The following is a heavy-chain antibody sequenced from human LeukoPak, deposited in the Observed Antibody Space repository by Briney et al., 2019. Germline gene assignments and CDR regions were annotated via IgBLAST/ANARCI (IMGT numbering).Heavy chain of an antibody. V-gene: IGHV3-53*01. Sequence: PGGSLRLSCAASGFTASSNYMTWVRQAPGKGLEWVSVIYSGGDTYYADSVKGRFTISRDNSKNMFYLQMNSLRVDDTAVYYCARATRYGAAYWGQGTLVTVSS. CDR3: ARATRYGAAY. J-gene: IGHJ4*02. CDR2: IYSGGDT. D-gene: IGHD4-17*01. CDR1: GFTASSNY.